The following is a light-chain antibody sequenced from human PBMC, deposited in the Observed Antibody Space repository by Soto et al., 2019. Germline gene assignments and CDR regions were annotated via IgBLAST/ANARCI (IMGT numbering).Light chain of an antibody. CDR2: AAS. J-gene: IGKJ2*01. V-gene: IGKV3-15*01. Sequence: EIVMTQSPATLSVSLGERATLSCRASQSVNNHLAWYQQKPGQAPRLLIYAASTRATGIPARFSGSGSGTAFTLTISSLQSEDFAVYYCQQYENWPPHTFGQGTKLEIK. CDR3: QQYENWPPHT. CDR1: QSVNNH.